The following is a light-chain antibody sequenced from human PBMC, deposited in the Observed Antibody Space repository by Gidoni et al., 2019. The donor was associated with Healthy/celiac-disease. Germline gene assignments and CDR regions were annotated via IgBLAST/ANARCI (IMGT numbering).Light chain of an antibody. CDR3: QQYNSYPYT. CDR2: KAS. CDR1: QSISSC. Sequence: DIQMPQSPSTLSASVGDRVTITCRASQSISSCLAWYQQKPGKAPKLLIYKASSLESGAPSRFSCSGSGTEFTLTISSLQPDDFATYYCQQYNSYPYTFGQGTKLEIK. V-gene: IGKV1-5*03. J-gene: IGKJ2*01.